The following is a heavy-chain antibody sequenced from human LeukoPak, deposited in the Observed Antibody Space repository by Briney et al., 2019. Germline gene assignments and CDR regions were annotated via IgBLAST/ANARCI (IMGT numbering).Heavy chain of an antibody. CDR2: IYCSGST. V-gene: IGHV4-59*08. CDR1: GGSISSYY. D-gene: IGHD1-26*01. Sequence: SETLSLTCTVSGGSISSYYWSWIRQPPGKGLEWIGYIYCSGSTNYNPSLKGRVTISVDTSKNQFSLKLSSVTAADTAVYYCARHGAEYSGSYYGWFDPWGQGTLVTVSS. J-gene: IGHJ5*02. CDR3: ARHGAEYSGSYYGWFDP.